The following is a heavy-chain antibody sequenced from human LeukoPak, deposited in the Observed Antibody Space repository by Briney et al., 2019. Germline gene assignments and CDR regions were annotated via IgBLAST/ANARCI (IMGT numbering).Heavy chain of an antibody. CDR1: GYTLTELS. Sequence: ASVKVSCKVSGYTLTELSMHWVRQAPGKGLEWMGGFDPEDGETIYAQKFQGRVTMTEDTSTDTAYMELSSLRSEDTAVYHCATGLIRYFDWLRAYYFDYWGQGTLVTVSS. CDR3: ATGLIRYFDWLRAYYFDY. V-gene: IGHV1-24*01. J-gene: IGHJ4*02. CDR2: FDPEDGET. D-gene: IGHD3-9*01.